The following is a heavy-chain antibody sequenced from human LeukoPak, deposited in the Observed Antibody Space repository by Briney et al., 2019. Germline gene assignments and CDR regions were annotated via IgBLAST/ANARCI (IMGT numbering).Heavy chain of an antibody. D-gene: IGHD2-2*01. V-gene: IGHV3-23*01. CDR3: AKRYCSSTSCSYYYYFGLDV. J-gene: IGHJ6*02. CDR1: GFTFSSYA. Sequence: SGGSLRLSCAASGFTFSSYAMGWVRQAPGKGLEWVSAIIGSGESTYYADSVKGRFTISRDNSKNTLYLQMNSLRAEDTAVYYCAKRYCSSTSCSYYYYFGLDVWGQGTTVTVSS. CDR2: IIGSGEST.